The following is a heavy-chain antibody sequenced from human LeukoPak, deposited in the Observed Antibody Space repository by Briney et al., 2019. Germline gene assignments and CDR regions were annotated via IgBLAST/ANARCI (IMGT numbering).Heavy chain of an antibody. D-gene: IGHD5-24*01. J-gene: IGHJ3*02. Sequence: ASVKVSCKASGYTFTSYYMHWVRQAPGQGLEWMGIINPSGGSTSYAQKFQGRVTMTRDTSTSTVYMELSSLRSEDTAVYYCARVRIRDGYNIFVGAFDIWGQGTMVTVSS. CDR3: ARVRIRDGYNIFVGAFDI. V-gene: IGHV1-46*01. CDR1: GYTFTSYY. CDR2: INPSGGST.